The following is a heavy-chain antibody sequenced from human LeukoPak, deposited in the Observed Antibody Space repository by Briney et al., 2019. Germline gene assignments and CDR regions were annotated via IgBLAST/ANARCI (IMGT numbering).Heavy chain of an antibody. J-gene: IGHJ4*02. D-gene: IGHD6-13*01. CDR2: IYYSGST. Sequence: SETLFLTCTASGGFISCHYWSLIPEPPGKGLEWVWVIYYSGSTNYNPSLKSRVTISVDTSKNQFSLKLSSVTAADTAVYYCASFGYDIPEPGIAAAVPDDYWGQGTLVTVSS. CDR3: ASFGYDIPEPGIAAAVPDDY. CDR1: GGFISCHY. V-gene: IGHV4-59*11.